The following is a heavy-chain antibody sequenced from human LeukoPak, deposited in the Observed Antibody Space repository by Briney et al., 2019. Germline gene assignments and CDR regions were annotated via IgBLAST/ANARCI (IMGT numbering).Heavy chain of an antibody. CDR3: AREERGFYDILTGDLYYYYYMDV. CDR2: ISSSGSTI. D-gene: IGHD3-9*01. Sequence: GGSLRLSCAASGFTFSDYYMSWIRQAPGKGLEWVSYISSSGSTIYYADPVKGRFTISRDNAKNSLYLQMNSLRAEDTAVYYCAREERGFYDILTGDLYYYYYMDVWGKGTTVTISS. J-gene: IGHJ6*03. CDR1: GFTFSDYY. V-gene: IGHV3-11*01.